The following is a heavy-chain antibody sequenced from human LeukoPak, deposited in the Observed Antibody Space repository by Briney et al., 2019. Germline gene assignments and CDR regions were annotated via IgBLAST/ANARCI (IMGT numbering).Heavy chain of an antibody. Sequence: ASVTVSCTTSGYTFTNYYMHWVRQAPGQGLEWMGIINPSGGSTSYAQKFQGRVTMTRDTSTSTVYMELSSLRSEDTAVYYCARGGNMIAASGRAAYYSMDVWGQGTTVTVSS. CDR2: INPSGGST. J-gene: IGHJ6*02. CDR1: GYTFTNYY. D-gene: IGHD6-13*01. V-gene: IGHV1-46*01. CDR3: ARGGNMIAASGRAAYYSMDV.